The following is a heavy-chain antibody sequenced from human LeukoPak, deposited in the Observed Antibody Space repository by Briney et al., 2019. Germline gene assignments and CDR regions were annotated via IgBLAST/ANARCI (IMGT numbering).Heavy chain of an antibody. J-gene: IGHJ5*02. CDR3: ARDRGIFGDVITASFDL. Sequence: GGSLRLSCTTSGFTFSDYFLSWIRQAPGKGLEWISYITSDGNTQYYADSMKGRLTISRDNAKNSLYLQMHSLRVEDTAVYYCARDRGIFGDVITASFDLWSQGSLVTVSS. D-gene: IGHD3-3*01. V-gene: IGHV3-11*01. CDR2: ITSDGNTQ. CDR1: GFTFSDYF.